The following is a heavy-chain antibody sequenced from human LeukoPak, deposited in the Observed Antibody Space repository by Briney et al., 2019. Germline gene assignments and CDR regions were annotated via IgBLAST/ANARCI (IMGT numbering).Heavy chain of an antibody. CDR1: GGSISSSGYY. J-gene: IGHJ4*02. Sequence: PSETLSLTCTVSGGSISSSGYYWGWIRQPPGKGLEWIGSIYYSGSTYYSPSLKSRVTISVDTSKNQFSLKLSSVTAADTAVYYCASRASSSWYGTDYWGQGTLVTVSS. D-gene: IGHD6-13*01. CDR3: ASRASSSWYGTDY. CDR2: IYYSGST. V-gene: IGHV4-39*01.